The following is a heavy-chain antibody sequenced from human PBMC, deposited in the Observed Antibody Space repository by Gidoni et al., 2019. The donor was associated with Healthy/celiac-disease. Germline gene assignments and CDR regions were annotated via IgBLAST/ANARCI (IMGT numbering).Heavy chain of an antibody. D-gene: IGHD5-12*01. Sequence: EVQLLESGGGLVQPGGSLRLSCAASGCTFSSYDMSWVRQAPGKGLAWFSAISGSGGSTYYADSVKGRFTISRDNSKNTLYLQMNSLRAEDTAVYYCAKVLLVGYDSGRAVGWFDYWGQGTLVTVSS. CDR3: AKVLLVGYDSGRAVGWFDY. J-gene: IGHJ4*02. CDR1: GCTFSSYD. CDR2: ISGSGGST. V-gene: IGHV3-23*01.